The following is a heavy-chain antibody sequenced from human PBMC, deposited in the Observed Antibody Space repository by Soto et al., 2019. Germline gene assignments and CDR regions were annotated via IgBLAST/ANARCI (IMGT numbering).Heavy chain of an antibody. CDR1: GFTLSSFS. CDR2: ITTGNDYI. J-gene: IGHJ5*01. Sequence: LRLSCVGSGFTLSSFSMSWVRQTPGKGLEWVSSITTGNDYISYADSVKGRFTISRDNAKNSLFLRMNSLRADDTALYFCARDSYSSLFDSWGQGTLVTVSS. D-gene: IGHD6-19*01. CDR3: ARDSYSSLFDS. V-gene: IGHV3-21*01.